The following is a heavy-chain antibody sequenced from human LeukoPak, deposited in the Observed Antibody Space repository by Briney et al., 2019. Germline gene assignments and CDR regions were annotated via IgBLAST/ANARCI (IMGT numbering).Heavy chain of an antibody. CDR3: ARDRSHWFDP. CDR1: GGTFSSYA. Sequence: ASVKVSCKASGGTFSSYAISWVRQAPGQGLEWMGWISAYNGNTNYAQKLQGRVTMTTDTSTSTAYMELRSLRSDDTAVYYCARDRSHWFDPWGQGTLVTVSS. V-gene: IGHV1-18*01. J-gene: IGHJ5*02. CDR2: ISAYNGNT.